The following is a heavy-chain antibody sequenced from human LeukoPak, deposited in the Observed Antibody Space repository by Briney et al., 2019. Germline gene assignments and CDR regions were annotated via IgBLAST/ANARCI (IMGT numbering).Heavy chain of an antibody. Sequence: ASVKVSCKASGYTFTSYDINWVRQATGQGLEWMGWISTYNGNTNYAQKLQGRITMTTDTSTSTAYMELRSLRSDDTAVYYCASGTYGDFVVYWGQGTLVTVSS. V-gene: IGHV1-18*01. CDR2: ISTYNGNT. CDR3: ASGTYGDFVVY. J-gene: IGHJ4*02. CDR1: GYTFTSYD. D-gene: IGHD4-17*01.